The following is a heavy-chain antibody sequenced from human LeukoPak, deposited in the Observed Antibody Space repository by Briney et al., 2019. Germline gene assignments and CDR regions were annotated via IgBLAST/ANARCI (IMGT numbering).Heavy chain of an antibody. Sequence: SETLSLTCTVSGGSISSYYWSWIRQPPGKGLEWIGYIYTSGSTNYNPSLKSRVTISVDTSKNQFSLRLSSVTAADTAVYYCARLRYYYDSSGYYPQNFDYWGQGTLVTVSS. CDR3: ARLRYYYDSSGYYPQNFDY. CDR2: IYTSGST. J-gene: IGHJ4*02. CDR1: GGSISSYY. D-gene: IGHD3-22*01. V-gene: IGHV4-4*09.